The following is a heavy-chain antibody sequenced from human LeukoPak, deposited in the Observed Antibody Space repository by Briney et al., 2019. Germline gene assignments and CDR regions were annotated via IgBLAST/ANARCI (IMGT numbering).Heavy chain of an antibody. V-gene: IGHV1-18*01. Sequence: ASVKVSCKASGYTFTSYGISWVRQAPGQGLEWMGWISAHNGNTKYAQKFQGRVTMTTDTSTSTAYMELRSLRSDDTAVYYCARDREYSSSRYGGDFWGQGTLVTVSS. D-gene: IGHD6-13*01. CDR2: ISAHNGNT. J-gene: IGHJ4*02. CDR1: GYTFTSYG. CDR3: ARDREYSSSRYGGDF.